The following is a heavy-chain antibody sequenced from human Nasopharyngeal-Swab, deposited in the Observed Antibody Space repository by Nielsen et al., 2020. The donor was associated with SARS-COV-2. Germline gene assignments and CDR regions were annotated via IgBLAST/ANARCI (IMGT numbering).Heavy chain of an antibody. V-gene: IGHV4-4*09. CDR2: IYSSGST. J-gene: IGHJ4*02. D-gene: IGHD2-21*01. CDR3: AKRKSAYLHYYFDF. CDR1: GDSINGYY. Sequence: SETLSLTCSVSGDSINGYYWVWIRQPPGKVLEWIGYIYSSGSTNYNPSLKGRATMSVDTSKNQFSLKLHSVTAADTAVYYCAKRKSAYLHYYFDFWGQGTLVTVSS.